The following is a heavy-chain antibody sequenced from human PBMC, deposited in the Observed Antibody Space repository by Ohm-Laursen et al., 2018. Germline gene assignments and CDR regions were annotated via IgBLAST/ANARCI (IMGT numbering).Heavy chain of an antibody. CDR3: AVGDRGTTAVAGDF. CDR1: GFTFSTYW. V-gene: IGHV3-7*01. CDR2: IKPDGSEK. D-gene: IGHD6-19*01. J-gene: IGHJ4*02. Sequence: GSLRLSCAASGFTFSTYWMSWVRQAPGKGLERVANIKPDGSEKYYVDSVKGRFTISRDNAKNSLYLQMNSLRAEDTAVYSCAVGDRGTTAVAGDFWGPGTLVTVSS.